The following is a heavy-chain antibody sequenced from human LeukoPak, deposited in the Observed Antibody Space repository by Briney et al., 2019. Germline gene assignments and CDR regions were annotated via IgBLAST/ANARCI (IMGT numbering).Heavy chain of an antibody. CDR2: FDPEDGET. D-gene: IGHD7-27*01. CDR1: GYTLTELS. J-gene: IGHJ5*02. Sequence: ASVNVSFKVSGYTLTELSMHWVRQAPGKGLEWMGGFDPEDGETIYAQKFQGRVTMTEDTSTDTAYMELSSLRSEDTAVYYCATPGEGGWFDPWGQGTLVTVSS. V-gene: IGHV1-24*01. CDR3: ATPGEGGWFDP.